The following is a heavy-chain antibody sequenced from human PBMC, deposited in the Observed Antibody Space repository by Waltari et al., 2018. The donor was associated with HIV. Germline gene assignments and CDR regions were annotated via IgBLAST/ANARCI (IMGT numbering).Heavy chain of an antibody. V-gene: IGHV5-51*01. D-gene: IGHD6-19*01. CDR3: ARQLRAVAGGRGFDP. CDR1: GYSFTSNW. CDR2: INPGDSDT. J-gene: IGHJ5*02. Sequence: EVQLVQSGAEVKKHGESLKIYCKGSGYSFTSNWIGWVRQMPGKGLEWMGIINPGDSDTSYSPSFQGQVTISADKSISTAYLQWSSLKASDTAMYYCARQLRAVAGGRGFDPWGQGTLVTVSS.